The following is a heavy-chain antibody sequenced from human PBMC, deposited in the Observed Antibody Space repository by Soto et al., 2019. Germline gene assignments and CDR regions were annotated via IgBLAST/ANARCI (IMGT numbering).Heavy chain of an antibody. D-gene: IGHD5-12*01. CDR2: LNPNTDKT. Sequence: ASVKVSCKASGYTFSNYDINWVQQATGQGLEWMGWLNPNTDKTGSAQKFQGRVTMTRNTSISKAYLELSGLRSDDTAVYYCARGIKGLPPSAFDIWGQGTRVTVSS. J-gene: IGHJ3*02. CDR1: GYTFSNYD. CDR3: ARGIKGLPPSAFDI. V-gene: IGHV1-8*01.